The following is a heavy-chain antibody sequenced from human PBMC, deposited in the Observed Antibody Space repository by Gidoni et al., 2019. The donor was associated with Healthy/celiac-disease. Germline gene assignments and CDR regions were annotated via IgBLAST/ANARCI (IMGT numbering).Heavy chain of an antibody. J-gene: IGHJ4*02. CDR1: GYTFTSYD. V-gene: IGHV1-8*01. CDR2: MNTNSGNT. Sequence: QVQLVQSGAEVKQPGASAKVPCKASGYTFTSYDINWVRQAHGQGLEWIGWMNTNSGNTGYAQKFQGGVTITKNTSINTANMEMSSLRSEDTAVYYCARGHGLTDLDYWGQGALVTVSS. CDR3: ARGHGLTDLDY. D-gene: IGHD4-17*01.